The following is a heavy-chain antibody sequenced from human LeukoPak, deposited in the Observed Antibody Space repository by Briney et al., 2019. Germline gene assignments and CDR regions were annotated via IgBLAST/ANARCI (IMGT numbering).Heavy chain of an antibody. Sequence: TGGSLRLSCAASGFTFRYYAMSWVRQAPGKGLEWVSSISDIGGSTNYADSVKGRLTISRDNSKNTLYLQMNSLRAEDTALYYCAKDFGWEWGPGTLVSASS. CDR1: GFTFRYYA. V-gene: IGHV3-23*01. D-gene: IGHD3-3*01. CDR2: ISDIGGST. J-gene: IGHJ4*02. CDR3: AKDFGWE.